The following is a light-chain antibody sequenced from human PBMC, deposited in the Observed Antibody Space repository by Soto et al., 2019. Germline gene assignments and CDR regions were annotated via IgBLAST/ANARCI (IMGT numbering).Light chain of an antibody. CDR2: DVR. CDR3: SSYTSSSTPL. CDR1: SSDVGGYNY. Sequence: QSALTQPASVSGSPEQSITISCTGTSSDVGGYNYVSWYQQHPGKAPKLMIYDVRNRPSGVSNRFSGSKSGNTASLTISGLQAEDEADYYCSSYTSSSTPLFGGGTKLTVL. J-gene: IGLJ2*01. V-gene: IGLV2-14*01.